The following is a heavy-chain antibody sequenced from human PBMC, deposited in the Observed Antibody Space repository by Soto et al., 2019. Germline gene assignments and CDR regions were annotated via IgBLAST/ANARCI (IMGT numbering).Heavy chain of an antibody. D-gene: IGHD2-21*02. CDR1: AGSITGDSYY. Sequence: SETLSLTCNVSAGSITGDSYYWTWIRQPPGKGLEWLGYISYNGRTNYNPSLKSRVTISVDTSRKQFFLRLTSVTAADTAIYYCARDPCGSDCYSGLDYWGQGSLVTVSS. CDR3: ARDPCGSDCYSGLDY. J-gene: IGHJ4*02. V-gene: IGHV4-61*01. CDR2: ISYNGRT.